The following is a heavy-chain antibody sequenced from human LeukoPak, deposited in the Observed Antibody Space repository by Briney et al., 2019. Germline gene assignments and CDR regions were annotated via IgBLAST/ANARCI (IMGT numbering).Heavy chain of an antibody. CDR2: ISSSSSTI. CDR1: GFTFSSYS. D-gene: IGHD1-1*01. V-gene: IGHV3-48*04. J-gene: IGHJ3*02. Sequence: GGSLRLSCAASGFTFSSYSMNWVRQAPGKGLEWVSYISSSSSTIYYADSVKGRFTISRDNAKNSLYLQMNSLRAEDTVVYYCARARTGWAFDIWGQGTMVTVSS. CDR3: ARARTGWAFDI.